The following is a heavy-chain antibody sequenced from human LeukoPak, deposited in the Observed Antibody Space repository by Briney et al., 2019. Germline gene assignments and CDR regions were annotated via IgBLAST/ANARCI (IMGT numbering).Heavy chain of an antibody. Sequence: SETLSLTCTVSGYSISSGYYWGWIRQPPGKGLEWIGSIYHSGSTYYNPSLRSRVTISVDTSKNHFSLKVRSVTAADTAVYYCARHVAHSTVTPFDYWGQGTLVTVSS. D-gene: IGHD4-17*01. CDR1: GYSISSGYY. V-gene: IGHV4-38-2*02. J-gene: IGHJ4*02. CDR2: IYHSGST. CDR3: ARHVAHSTVTPFDY.